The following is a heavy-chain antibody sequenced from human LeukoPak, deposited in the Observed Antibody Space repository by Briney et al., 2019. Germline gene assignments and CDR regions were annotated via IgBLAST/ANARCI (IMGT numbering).Heavy chain of an antibody. Sequence: SETLSLTCTVSGGSISSYYWSWIRQPPGKGLEWIGYIYYSGSTNYNPSLKSRVTISVDTSKNQFSLKLSSVTAADTAEYYCARVRYGDRFDYWGQGTLVTVSS. CDR3: ARVRYGDRFDY. CDR1: GGSISSYY. CDR2: IYYSGST. D-gene: IGHD4-17*01. V-gene: IGHV4-59*01. J-gene: IGHJ4*02.